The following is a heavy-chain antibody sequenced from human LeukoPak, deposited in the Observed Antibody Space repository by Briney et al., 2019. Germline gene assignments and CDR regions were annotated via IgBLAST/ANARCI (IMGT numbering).Heavy chain of an antibody. J-gene: IGHJ4*02. D-gene: IGHD3-3*01. CDR3: ARDKSTTVRFLQYY. CDR1: GYIFNDYY. V-gene: IGHV1-2*02. CDR2: INPNSGFT. Sequence: GASVKVSCKASGYIFNDYYMHWVRQAPGQGLEWMGWINPNSGFTNYAQKFQGRVSMTRDMSISTAYMELSSLRSDDTAVCYCARDKSTTVRFLQYYWGQGTLVTVSS.